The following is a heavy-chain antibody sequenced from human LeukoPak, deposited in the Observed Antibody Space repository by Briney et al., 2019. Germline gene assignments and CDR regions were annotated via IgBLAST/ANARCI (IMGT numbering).Heavy chain of an antibody. J-gene: IGHJ5*02. V-gene: IGHV4-31*11. CDR3: ARGRTSSWFDP. CDR2: IYYSGST. CDR1: GGSFSGYY. Sequence: SETLSLTCAVYGGSFSGYYWSWFRQHPGKRLEWIGYIYYSGSTYYNPSLKSRVTISVDTSKNQFSLKLSSVTAADTAVYYCARGRTSSWFDPWGQGTLVTVSS.